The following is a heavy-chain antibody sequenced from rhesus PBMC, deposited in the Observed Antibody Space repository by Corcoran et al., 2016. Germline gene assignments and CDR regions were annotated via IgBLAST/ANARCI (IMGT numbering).Heavy chain of an antibody. Sequence: EVQLVESGGGLVQPGGSLRLSCAASGFTFSSYGMSWVRQAPGKGLEWGSYISNGGGSTYYADSVKGRFTISRDNSKNTLSLQMNSLRAEDTAVYYCAKSSYYYYFDYWGQGVLVTVSS. J-gene: IGHJ4*01. CDR3: AKSSYYYYFDY. V-gene: IGHV3S5*01. D-gene: IGHD3-22*01. CDR2: ISNGGGST. CDR1: GFTFSSYG.